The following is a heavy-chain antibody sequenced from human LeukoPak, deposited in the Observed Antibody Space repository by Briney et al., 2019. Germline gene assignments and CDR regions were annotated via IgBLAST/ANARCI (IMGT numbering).Heavy chain of an antibody. V-gene: IGHV4-4*07. CDR3: ASLAGGLGSAGSVEFDY. CDR2: IYTSGST. D-gene: IGHD2-15*01. J-gene: IGHJ4*02. CDR1: GGSISSYY. Sequence: SETLSLTCTVSGGSISSYYWSWIRQPAGKGLEWIGRIYTSGSTNYNPSLKSRVTMSVDTSKNQFSLKLSSVTAADTAVYYCASLAGGLGSAGSVEFDYWGQGTLVTVSS.